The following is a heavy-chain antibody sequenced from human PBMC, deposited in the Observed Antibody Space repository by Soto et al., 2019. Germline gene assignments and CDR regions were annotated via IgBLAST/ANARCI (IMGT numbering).Heavy chain of an antibody. J-gene: IGHJ6*02. Sequence: GGSLRLSCAASGFTFSSYAMHWVRQAPGKGPEWVAVISYDGSNKYYADSVKGRFTISRDNSKNTLYLQMNSLRAEDTAVYYCARGVSSSWQYYYYYGMDVWGQGTTVTVSS. CDR1: GFTFSSYA. V-gene: IGHV3-30-3*01. CDR2: ISYDGSNK. D-gene: IGHD6-13*01. CDR3: ARGVSSSWQYYYYYGMDV.